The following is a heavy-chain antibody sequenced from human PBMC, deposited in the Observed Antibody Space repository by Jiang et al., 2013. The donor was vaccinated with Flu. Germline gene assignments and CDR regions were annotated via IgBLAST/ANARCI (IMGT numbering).Heavy chain of an antibody. J-gene: IGHJ6*03. D-gene: IGHD1-7*01. Sequence: KVSCKASGGTFSSYAISWVRQAPGQGLEWMGGIIPIFGTANYAQKFQGRVTITADKSTSTAYMELSSLRSEDTAVYYCARGRYNWNYRTMDVWGKGTTVTVSS. CDR3: ARGRYNWNYRTMDV. CDR2: IIPIFGTA. CDR1: GGTFSSYA. V-gene: IGHV1-69*06.